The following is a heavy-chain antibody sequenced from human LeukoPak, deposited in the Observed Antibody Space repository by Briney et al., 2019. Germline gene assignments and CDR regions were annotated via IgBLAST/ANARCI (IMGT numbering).Heavy chain of an antibody. CDR3: ARVQFDFWSGSKNYYFDY. D-gene: IGHD3-3*01. CDR1: GYSISSGYY. CDR2: IYHSGSA. Sequence: SETLSLTCTVSGYSISSGYYWGWIRQPPGKGLQWIGSIYHSGSAYYNASLRSRLTLSVDTSKNQVSLKLTSVTAADTAVYYCARVQFDFWSGSKNYYFDYWGQGTLITVFS. J-gene: IGHJ4*02. V-gene: IGHV4-38-2*02.